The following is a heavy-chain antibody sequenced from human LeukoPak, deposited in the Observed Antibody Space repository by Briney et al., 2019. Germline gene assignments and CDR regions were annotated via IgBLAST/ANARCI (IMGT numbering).Heavy chain of an antibody. CDR1: GGSISSYY. V-gene: IGHV4-59*01. Sequence: NPSETLSLTCTVSGGSISSYYWSWIRQPPGKGLEWIGYIYYSGSTNYNPSLKSRVTISVDASKNQFSLKLSSVTAADTAVYYCARDRGDYIYDYWGQGTLVTVSS. J-gene: IGHJ4*02. D-gene: IGHD4-17*01. CDR2: IYYSGST. CDR3: ARDRGDYIYDY.